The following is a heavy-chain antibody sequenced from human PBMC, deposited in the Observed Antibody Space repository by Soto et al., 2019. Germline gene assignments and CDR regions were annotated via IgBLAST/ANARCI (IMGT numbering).Heavy chain of an antibody. Sequence: QVQLVQSGAEVKKPGSSVKVSCKASGGTFSSYAISWVRQAPGQGLEWMGGIIPIFGTANYAQKFQGRVTITADESTSTAYMELSSLRSEDTAVYYCAIRPYYYASSGYYPTFDYWGQGTLVTVSS. D-gene: IGHD3-22*01. V-gene: IGHV1-69*01. CDR3: AIRPYYYASSGYYPTFDY. CDR2: IIPIFGTA. CDR1: GGTFSSYA. J-gene: IGHJ4*02.